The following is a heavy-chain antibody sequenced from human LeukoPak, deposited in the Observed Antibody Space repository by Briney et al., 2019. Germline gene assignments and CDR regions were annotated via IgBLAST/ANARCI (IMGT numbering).Heavy chain of an antibody. CDR2: IKQDGSEK. Sequence: PGGSLRLSCAASGFTLSSYWMSWVRQAPGKGLEWVANIKQDGSEKYYVDSVKGRFTISRDNAKNSLYLQMNSLRAEDTAVYYCARGPHLLYGSGSYQDYWGQGTLVTVSS. CDR3: ARGPHLLYGSGSYQDY. D-gene: IGHD3-10*01. J-gene: IGHJ4*02. V-gene: IGHV3-7*01. CDR1: GFTLSSYW.